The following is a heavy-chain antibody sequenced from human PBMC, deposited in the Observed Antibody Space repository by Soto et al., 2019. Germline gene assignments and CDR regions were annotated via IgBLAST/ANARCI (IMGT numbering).Heavy chain of an antibody. V-gene: IGHV3-53*01. J-gene: IGHJ6*02. CDR3: ARGNYGDYEGDYYYYYGMDV. Sequence: GGSLRLSCAASGFTVSSNYMSWVRQAPGKGLEWVSVIYSGGSTYYADSVKGRFTISRDNSKNTLYLQMNSLRAEDTAVYYCARGNYGDYEGDYYYYYGMDVWGQGTTVTVSS. D-gene: IGHD4-17*01. CDR1: GFTVSSNY. CDR2: IYSGGST.